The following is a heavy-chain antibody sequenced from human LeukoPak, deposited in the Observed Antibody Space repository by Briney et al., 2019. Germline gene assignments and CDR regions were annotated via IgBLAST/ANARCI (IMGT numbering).Heavy chain of an antibody. D-gene: IGHD6-19*01. J-gene: IGHJ4*02. CDR3: ARDQYSSGWFDGLFDY. CDR2: ISSSGNSR. CDR1: GFILSNYR. Sequence: GGSLRLSCAASGFILSNYRMNWVRQAPGKGLEWVSYISSSGNSREYADSVKGRFTISRDNSKNTLYLQMNSLRTEDTAVYYCARDQYSSGWFDGLFDYWGQGTLVTVSS. V-gene: IGHV3-48*01.